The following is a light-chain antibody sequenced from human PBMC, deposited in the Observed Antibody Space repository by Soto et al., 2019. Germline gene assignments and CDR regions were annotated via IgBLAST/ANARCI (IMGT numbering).Light chain of an antibody. Sequence: DIVMTQSPLSLPVTPGEPASISCRSSQSLLHSNGYNYLDWYLQKPGQSPQLLIYLGSNRASGVPDRFSGRGSGTDFTLKISRVEAEDVGLYYCMQALQTPLTFGQGTRLEIK. CDR3: MQALQTPLT. J-gene: IGKJ5*01. CDR1: QSLLHSNGYNY. V-gene: IGKV2-28*01. CDR2: LGS.